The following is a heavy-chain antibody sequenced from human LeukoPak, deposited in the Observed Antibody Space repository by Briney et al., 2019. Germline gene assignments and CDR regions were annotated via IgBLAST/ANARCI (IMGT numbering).Heavy chain of an antibody. CDR1: GYTFTSYD. D-gene: IGHD2-15*01. CDR2: MNPSSGNT. J-gene: IGHJ4*02. CDR3: ARAGGYCGRISCPYYFDY. V-gene: IGHV1-8*01. Sequence: ASVKVSCKASGYTFTSYDINWVRQATGQGLEWMGWMNPSSGNTGYAQKFQGRVIMTRNTSTSTAYMELSSLRSEDTAVYYCARAGGYCGRISCPYYFDYWGQGSLVAVSS.